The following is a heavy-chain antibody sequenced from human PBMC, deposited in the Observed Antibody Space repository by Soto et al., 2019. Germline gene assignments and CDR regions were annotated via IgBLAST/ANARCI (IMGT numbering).Heavy chain of an antibody. CDR2: FCISSSDR. J-gene: IGHJ4*01. CDR3: VRGMNPLF. CDR1: GFIFSSCA. Sequence: PGGSLRLSCSASGFIFSSCAMHLVRQAPEKGLGWFSSFCISSSDRYHADSVRGLFTISREHAKNALYLQMNSLRADDTAVYFCVRGMNPLFGGQGTLVTVSS. V-gene: IGHV3-21*06.